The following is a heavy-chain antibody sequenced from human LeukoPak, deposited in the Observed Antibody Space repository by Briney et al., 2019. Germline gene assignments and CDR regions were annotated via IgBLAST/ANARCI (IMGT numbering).Heavy chain of an antibody. Sequence: GGSLRLSCAASGFTFDDYGMSWVRQAPGKGLEWLGHIKSEGEGATTDYAAPAKGRFAISRDDSKNMIYLQMSSLKIDDTAIYYCIAHFPYFYGFDVWGKGTTVTVSS. D-gene: IGHD3-3*02. CDR1: GFTFDDYG. J-gene: IGHJ6*04. CDR2: IKSEGEGATT. V-gene: IGHV3-15*01. CDR3: IAHFPYFYGFDV.